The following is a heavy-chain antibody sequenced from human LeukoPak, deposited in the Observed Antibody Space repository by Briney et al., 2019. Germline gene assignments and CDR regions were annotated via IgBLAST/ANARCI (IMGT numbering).Heavy chain of an antibody. CDR2: IYLKSVDT. D-gene: IGHD6-19*01. J-gene: IGHJ4*02. V-gene: IGHV1-2*02. Sequence: GAAAKVSCKASGYTFSGYYMHWVRQAPGQGLEWMGWIYLKSVDTNYAQSFQGRVTMTRDTSISTVYMELTRLTSDDPAVYYCARVSVTGGWYLNLGYWGQGNLVTVS. CDR1: GYTFSGYY. CDR3: ARVSVTGGWYLNLGY.